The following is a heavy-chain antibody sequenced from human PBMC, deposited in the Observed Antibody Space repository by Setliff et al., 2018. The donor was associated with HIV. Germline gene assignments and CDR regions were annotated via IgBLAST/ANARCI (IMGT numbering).Heavy chain of an antibody. J-gene: IGHJ6*03. CDR1: GGTFSSYT. D-gene: IGHD5-12*01. V-gene: IGHV1-69*02. CDR3: ARAGDGYNSDYYYYYMDV. Sequence: GASVKVSCKASGGTFSSYTISWVRQAPGQGLEWMGRIIPILGIANYAQKFQGRVTITADKSTSTAYMELSSLRSEDTAVYYCARAGDGYNSDYYYYYMDVWGKGTTVTVSS. CDR2: IIPILGIA.